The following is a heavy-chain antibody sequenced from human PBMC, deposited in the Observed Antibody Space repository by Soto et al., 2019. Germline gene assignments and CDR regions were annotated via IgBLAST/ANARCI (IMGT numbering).Heavy chain of an antibody. CDR2: FYYTGSI. CDR3: ARSMCDSDGFNYSPFDY. Sequence: PSETLSLTCTVSGGSISSYYWSWIRQPPGKGLEWIGYFYYTGSINYNPSLKSRVTISIDASKNQFSLRLSSVTAADTAVYYCARSMCDSDGFNYSPFDYWGLGTLVTVSS. V-gene: IGHV4-59*12. J-gene: IGHJ4*02. CDR1: GGSISSYY. D-gene: IGHD2-21*02.